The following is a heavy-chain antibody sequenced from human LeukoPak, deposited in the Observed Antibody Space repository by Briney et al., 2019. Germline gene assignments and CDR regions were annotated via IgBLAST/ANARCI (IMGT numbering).Heavy chain of an antibody. V-gene: IGHV3-21*01. CDR1: GFTFSSYS. J-gene: IGHJ4*02. Sequence: GGSLRLSCAASGFTFSSYSTNWVRQAPGKGLEWVSSISSSSSYIYYADSVKGRFTISRDNAKNSLYLQMNSLRAEDTAVYYCARVWFGEFGYYFDYWGQGTLVTVSS. D-gene: IGHD3-10*01. CDR3: ARVWFGEFGYYFDY. CDR2: ISSSSSYI.